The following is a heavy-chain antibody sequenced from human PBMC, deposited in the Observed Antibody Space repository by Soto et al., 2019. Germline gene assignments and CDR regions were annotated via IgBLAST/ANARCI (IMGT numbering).Heavy chain of an antibody. CDR1: ENTFTIYS. Sequence: ASVKVSCKASENTFTIYSMHWVLQAPGQGLEWMGWINVGNGNIKYSQKFQGRVTITRDTSASTAYMELSSLRFEDTAVYYCAGASDGYGSGWIDPWGQGTLVTVSS. D-gene: IGHD3-10*01. V-gene: IGHV1-3*01. CDR2: INVGNGNI. J-gene: IGHJ5*02. CDR3: AGASDGYGSGWIDP.